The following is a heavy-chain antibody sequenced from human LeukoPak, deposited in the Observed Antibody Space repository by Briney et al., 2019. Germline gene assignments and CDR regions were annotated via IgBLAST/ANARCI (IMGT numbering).Heavy chain of an antibody. D-gene: IGHD4-17*01. CDR2: ISSSSSYI. V-gene: IGHV3-21*01. CDR1: GFTFSSYS. J-gene: IGHJ5*02. CDR3: ARATVTFGFFDP. Sequence: GGSLRLSCAASGFTFSSYSMNWVRQAPGKGLEWVSSISSSSSYIYYADSVKGRFTISRDNAKNSLYLQMNSLRAEDTAVYYCARATVTFGFFDPWGQGTLVTVSS.